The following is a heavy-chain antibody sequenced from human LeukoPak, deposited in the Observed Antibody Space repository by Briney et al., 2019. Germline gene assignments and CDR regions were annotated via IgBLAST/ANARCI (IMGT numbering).Heavy chain of an antibody. CDR3: ARDRLEGTDYDFWSGYYHYYGMDV. Sequence: PGGSLRLSCAASGFTFSSYAMHWVRQAPGKGLEWVAVISYDGSSKYYADSVKGRFTISRDNSKNTLYLQMNSLRAEDTAVYYCARDRLEGTDYDFWSGYYHYYGMDVWGQGTTVTVSS. J-gene: IGHJ6*02. V-gene: IGHV3-30-3*01. CDR2: ISYDGSSK. CDR1: GFTFSSYA. D-gene: IGHD3-3*01.